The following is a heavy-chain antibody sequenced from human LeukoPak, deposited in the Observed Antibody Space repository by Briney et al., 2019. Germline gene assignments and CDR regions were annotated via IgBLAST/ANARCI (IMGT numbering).Heavy chain of an antibody. Sequence: SVKVSCKASGGTFSSYAISWVRQAPGQGLEWMGGIIPIFGTANYAQKFQGRVTITADESTSTAYMELSSLRSEDTAVYYCARGPTERSSTSCYEKSGGYYYYYGMDVWGKGTTVTVSS. CDR3: ARGPTERSSTSCYEKSGGYYYYYGMDV. J-gene: IGHJ6*04. CDR1: GGTFSSYA. CDR2: IIPIFGTA. V-gene: IGHV1-69*01. D-gene: IGHD2-2*01.